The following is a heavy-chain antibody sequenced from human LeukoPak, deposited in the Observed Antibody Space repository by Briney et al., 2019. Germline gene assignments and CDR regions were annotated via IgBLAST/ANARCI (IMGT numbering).Heavy chain of an antibody. D-gene: IGHD2-2*01. Sequence: ASVKVSCKASGYTFTSYVINWVRQATGQGLEWMGWMNPNSGNTGYAQKFQGRVTITTDESTSTAYMELSSLRSEDTAVYYCAISSVGYCSSTSCQEKYYFDYWGQGTLVTVSS. CDR2: MNPNSGNT. CDR3: AISSVGYCSSTSCQEKYYFDY. V-gene: IGHV1-8*01. CDR1: GYTFTSYV. J-gene: IGHJ4*02.